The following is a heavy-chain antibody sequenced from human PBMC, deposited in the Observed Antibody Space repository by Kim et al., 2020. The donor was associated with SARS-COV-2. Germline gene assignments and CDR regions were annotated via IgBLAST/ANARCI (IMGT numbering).Heavy chain of an antibody. CDR3: ARHEFTMVRGDEGWFDP. D-gene: IGHD3-10*01. V-gene: IGHV4-39*01. CDR2: IYYSGST. J-gene: IGHJ5*02. CDR1: GGSISSSSYY. Sequence: SETLSLTCTVSGGSISSSSYYWGWIRQPPGKGLECIGSIYYSGSTYYNPSLKSRVTISVDTSKNQFSLKLSSVTAADTAVYYCARHEFTMVRGDEGWFDPWGQGTLVTVSS.